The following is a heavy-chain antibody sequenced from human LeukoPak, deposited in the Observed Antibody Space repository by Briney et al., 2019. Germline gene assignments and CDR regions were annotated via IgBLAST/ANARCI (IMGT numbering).Heavy chain of an antibody. J-gene: IGHJ4*02. CDR3: ARDHIEGYFDY. V-gene: IGHV3-23*01. Sequence: GGSLRLSCAVSGITLSNYGMSWVRQAPGKGLEWVAGISDSGGRTNYADSVKGRFTISRDNSKNTLYLQMNSLRAEDTAVYYCARDHIEGYFDYWGQGTLVTVSS. CDR2: ISDSGGRT. D-gene: IGHD5-24*01. CDR1: GITLSNYG.